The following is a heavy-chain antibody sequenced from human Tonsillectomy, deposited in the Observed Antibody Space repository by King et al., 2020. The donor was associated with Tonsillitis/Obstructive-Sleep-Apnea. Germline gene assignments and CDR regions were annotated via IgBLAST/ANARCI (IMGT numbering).Heavy chain of an antibody. V-gene: IGHV4-34*01. CDR2: IDHSGTT. Sequence: VQLQQWGAGLLKPSETLSLTGAVYGGSFNNYYWSWIRQPPGKGLEWIGDIDHSGTTNYNPSLKSRVTISLDTFKNQFSLGLRSVTAADTAVYYCARGRWYFDLWCRGTLVTVSS. CDR3: ARGRWYFDL. J-gene: IGHJ2*01. CDR1: GGSFNNYY.